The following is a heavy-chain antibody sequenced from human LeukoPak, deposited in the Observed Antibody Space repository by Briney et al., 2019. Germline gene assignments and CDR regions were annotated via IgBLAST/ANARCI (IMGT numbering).Heavy chain of an antibody. Sequence: SGTLSLTCAVSGGSISSNNWWGWVRQPPGKGLEWIGEIYHSGSPNYNPSLKSRVTISVDKSRSHFSLNLSSVTAADTAVYYCARSNYDILTGHPFDYWGQGTLVTVSS. V-gene: IGHV4-4*02. CDR3: ARSNYDILTGHPFDY. J-gene: IGHJ4*02. D-gene: IGHD3-9*01. CDR2: IYHSGSP. CDR1: GGSISSNNW.